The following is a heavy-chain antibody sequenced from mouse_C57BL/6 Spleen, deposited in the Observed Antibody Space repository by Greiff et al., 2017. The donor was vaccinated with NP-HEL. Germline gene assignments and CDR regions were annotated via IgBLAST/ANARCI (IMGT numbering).Heavy chain of an antibody. J-gene: IGHJ2*01. Sequence: EVQLQQSGPVLVKPGASVKMSCKASGYTFTDYYMNWVKQSHGKSLEWIGVINPYNGGTSYNQKFKGKATLTVDKSSSTAYMELNSLTSEDSAVYYCARGTGTERYFDYWGQGTTLTVSS. CDR1: GYTFTDYY. V-gene: IGHV1-19*01. CDR3: ARGTGTERYFDY. CDR2: INPYNGGT. D-gene: IGHD4-1*01.